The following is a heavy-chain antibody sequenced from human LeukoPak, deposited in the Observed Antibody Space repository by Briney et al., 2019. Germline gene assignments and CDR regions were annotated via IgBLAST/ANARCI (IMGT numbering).Heavy chain of an antibody. CDR3: ARSLGYFDY. CDR1: GDSVSSNSAA. J-gene: IGHJ4*02. Sequence: SQTLSLTCALSGDSVSSNSAAWNWIRRSPSRGLEWLGRTYYRSKWYNEYAVSVKSRITINPDTSKNQFSLQLNSVTPEDTAVYYCARSLGYFDYWGQGTLVTVSS. V-gene: IGHV6-1*01. D-gene: IGHD7-27*01. CDR2: TYYRSKWYN.